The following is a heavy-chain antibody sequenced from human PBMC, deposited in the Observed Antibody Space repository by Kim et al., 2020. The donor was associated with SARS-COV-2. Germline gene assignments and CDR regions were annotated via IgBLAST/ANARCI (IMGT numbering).Heavy chain of an antibody. CDR2: ISWDSGTV. CDR1: GFTFDGYP. V-gene: IGHV3-9*01. J-gene: IGHJ4*02. D-gene: IGHD3-16*02. CDR3: TKGGGVESYQYYFDS. Sequence: GGSLRLSCAASGFTFDGYPMHWVRQAPGKGLEWVSGISWDSGTVGYADSVKGRFTISRDNAKNSLYLQMNSLRAEDTALYYCTKGGGVESYQYYFDSWGQRALVTVSS.